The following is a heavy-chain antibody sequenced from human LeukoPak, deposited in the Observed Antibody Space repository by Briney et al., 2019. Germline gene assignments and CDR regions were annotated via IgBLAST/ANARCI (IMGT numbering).Heavy chain of an antibody. Sequence: SETLSLTCTVSGGSISSSSYYWGWIRQPPGKGLEWIGSIYYRGSTYYNPSLKSRVTISVDTSKNQFSLKLSSVTAADTAVYYCARHVGTPYYYYYMDVWGKGTTVTVSS. CDR2: IYYRGST. CDR1: GGSISSSSYY. CDR3: ARHVGTPYYYYYMDV. J-gene: IGHJ6*03. V-gene: IGHV4-39*01. D-gene: IGHD1-1*01.